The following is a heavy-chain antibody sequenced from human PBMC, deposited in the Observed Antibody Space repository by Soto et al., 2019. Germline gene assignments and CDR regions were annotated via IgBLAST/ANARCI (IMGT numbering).Heavy chain of an antibody. V-gene: IGHV3-53*01. D-gene: IGHD4-17*01. J-gene: IGHJ4*02. CDR3: ARDRNSEYGDYFDY. Sequence: GGSLRLSCAASGLTVSSSYMSWVRQAPGKGLQWVSVIYSAGSTYYANSVKGRFTISRDISTNMVYLQMNSLRDDDTAVYYCARDRNSEYGDYFDYWGQGTLVTVSS. CDR2: IYSAGST. CDR1: GLTVSSSY.